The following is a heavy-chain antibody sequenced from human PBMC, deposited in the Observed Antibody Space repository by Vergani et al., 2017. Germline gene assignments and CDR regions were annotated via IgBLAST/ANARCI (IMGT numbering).Heavy chain of an antibody. J-gene: IGHJ5*02. CDR2: IRPKTDGETT. CDR1: GFRFSSYG. D-gene: IGHD6-13*01. Sequence: VQLVESGGGVVQPGRSLRLSCAASGFRFSSYGMNWVRQAPGKGLEWVARIRPKTDGETTDYAAPVKGRFTISRDDSKNTLYLQMNSLKTEDTAVYYCATLPLQTQQQVTSWGQGTLVTVSS. V-gene: IGHV3-15*01. CDR3: ATLPLQTQQQVTS.